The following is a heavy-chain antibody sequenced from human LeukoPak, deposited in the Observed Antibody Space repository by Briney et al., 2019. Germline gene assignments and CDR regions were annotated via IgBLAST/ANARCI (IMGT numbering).Heavy chain of an antibody. CDR2: IKSDGSGT. CDR3: TSPEPDY. Sequence: GGSLRLSCAASGFTFSKYWMHWVRQAPGKGLEWVSRIKSDGSGTSYMDSVKGRFTISRDNAKNTLYLQMNSLRAEDTAVYYCTSPEPDYWGQGTLVTVSS. V-gene: IGHV3-74*01. CDR1: GFTFSKYW. J-gene: IGHJ4*02.